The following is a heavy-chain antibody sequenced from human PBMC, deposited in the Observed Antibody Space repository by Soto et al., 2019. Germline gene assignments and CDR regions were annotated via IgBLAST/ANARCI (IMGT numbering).Heavy chain of an antibody. CDR3: ARGDYGSGSPMNGYYYYGMDV. CDR2: ISSSSSYI. J-gene: IGHJ6*02. CDR1: GFTFSSYS. Sequence: PGGSLRLSCAASGFTFSSYSMNWVRQAPGKGLEWVSSISSSSSYIYYADSVKGRFTISRDNAKNSLYLQMNSLRAEDTAVYYCARGDYGSGSPMNGYYYYGMDVWGQGTTVTVSS. V-gene: IGHV3-21*01. D-gene: IGHD3-10*01.